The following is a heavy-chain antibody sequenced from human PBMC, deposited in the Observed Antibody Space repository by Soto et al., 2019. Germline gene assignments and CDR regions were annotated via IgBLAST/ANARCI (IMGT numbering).Heavy chain of an antibody. J-gene: IGHJ4*02. CDR3: ARESDDSGY. CDR2: INPNSGGT. CDR1: GYTFTGYY. V-gene: IGHV1-2*02. D-gene: IGHD3-22*01. Sequence: SVKVSCKASGYTFTGYYIHWVRQAPGQGLESMGWINPNSGGTNYAQKFQGRVTMTRDTSISTAYMELSRLRSDDTAVYYCARESDDSGYWGQGTLVTVSS.